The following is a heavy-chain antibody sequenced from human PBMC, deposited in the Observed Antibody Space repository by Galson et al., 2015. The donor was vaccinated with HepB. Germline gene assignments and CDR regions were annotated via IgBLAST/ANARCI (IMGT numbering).Heavy chain of an antibody. CDR2: ISYDGNNK. D-gene: IGHD6-19*01. V-gene: IGHV3-30-3*01. J-gene: IGHJ4*02. CDR3: VRGGLLGERWLGKPDY. CDR1: GFTFTNFA. Sequence: SLRLSCAASGFTFTNFAMHWVRQAPGKGLEWVAIISYDGNNKYYADSVKGRFTISRDNAKNSLYLQMNSLRAEDTAVYYCVRGGLLGERWLGKPDYWGQGTLVTVSS.